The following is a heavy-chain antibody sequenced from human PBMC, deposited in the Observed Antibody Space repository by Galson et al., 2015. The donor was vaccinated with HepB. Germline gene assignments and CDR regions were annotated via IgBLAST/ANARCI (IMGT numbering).Heavy chain of an antibody. CDR3: ARDSAGGDSPYWYFDL. J-gene: IGHJ2*01. CDR1: GFTFSSYA. Sequence: SLRLSCAASGFTFSSYAMRWVRQAPGKGLEWVAVISYDGSNKYYADSVKGRFTISRDNSKNTLYLQMNSLRAEDTAVYYCARDSAGGDSPYWYFDLWGRGTLVTVSS. CDR2: ISYDGSNK. V-gene: IGHV3-30*04. D-gene: IGHD2-21*02.